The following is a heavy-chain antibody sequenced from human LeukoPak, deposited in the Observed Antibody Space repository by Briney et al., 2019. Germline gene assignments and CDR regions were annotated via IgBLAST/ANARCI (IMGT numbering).Heavy chain of an antibody. CDR2: TYYSGST. CDR1: GGSISSYY. CDR3: AREGDYGVIFDY. V-gene: IGHV4-59*01. D-gene: IGHD4-17*01. Sequence: SETLSLTCTVSGGSISSYYWSWIRQPPGKGLDWIGYTYYSGSTNYNPSLKSRVTISLDTSKNQFSLKLSSVTAADTAVYYCAREGDYGVIFDYWGQGTLVTVSS. J-gene: IGHJ4*02.